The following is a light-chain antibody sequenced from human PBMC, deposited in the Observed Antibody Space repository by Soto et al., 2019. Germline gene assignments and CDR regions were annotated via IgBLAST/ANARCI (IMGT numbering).Light chain of an antibody. CDR2: EVS. CDR3: SSYTSSSTLYV. V-gene: IGLV2-14*01. Sequence: QSALTQPASVSGSPGQSITISCTGTSSDVGGYNYVSWYQQHPGKAPKLMIYEVSNRPSGVSNRFSGSKSGNTASLTISGLQAEDEGDYYCSSYTSSSTLYVFGTGTQLTVL. CDR1: SSDVGGYNY. J-gene: IGLJ1*01.